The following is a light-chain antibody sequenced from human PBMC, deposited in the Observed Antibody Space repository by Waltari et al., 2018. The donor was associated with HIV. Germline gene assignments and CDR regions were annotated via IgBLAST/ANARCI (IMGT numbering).Light chain of an antibody. CDR3: QVWDTNTDQYVI. Sequence: SYVLTQSPSVSVAPGKTARITCGGQNIGSKSVNWYQQQPGQAPVMVIYHDTDRPSRIPDRFSGSNAEDTATLTIRRVEAGDEADYYCQVWDTNTDQYVIFGGGTNLAV. CDR1: NIGSKS. J-gene: IGLJ2*01. CDR2: HDT. V-gene: IGLV3-21*01.